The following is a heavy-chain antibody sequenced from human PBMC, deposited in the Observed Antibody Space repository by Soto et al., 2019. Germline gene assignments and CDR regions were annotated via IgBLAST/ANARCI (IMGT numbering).Heavy chain of an antibody. Sequence: QVQLVQSGAEVKKPGASAKVSCKASGYTFTSYGISWVRQAPGQGLEWMGWINPYNGNTNYAQKLQGRVTMTTDTSTNTAYMELRNLRSDDTAVYYCARDWFGIDYWGQGTLVTVSS. J-gene: IGHJ4*02. CDR2: INPYNGNT. CDR1: GYTFTSYG. D-gene: IGHD3-16*01. V-gene: IGHV1-18*01. CDR3: ARDWFGIDY.